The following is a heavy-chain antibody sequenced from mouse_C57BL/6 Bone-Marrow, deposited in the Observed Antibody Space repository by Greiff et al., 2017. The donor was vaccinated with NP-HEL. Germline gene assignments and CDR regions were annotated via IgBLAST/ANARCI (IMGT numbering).Heavy chain of an antibody. CDR2: ILPGSGST. CDR1: GYTFPGYW. Sequence: VQLQQSGAELMKPGASVKLSCKATGYTFPGYWIEWVKQRPGHGLEWIGEILPGSGSTNYNEKFKGQATFTVDTSSNTAYMKLGSLTTEDSAVYYCASNDYEDFPAWLAYWGKGTLVTVSA. D-gene: IGHD2-4*01. CDR3: ASNDYEDFPAWLAY. V-gene: IGHV1-9*01. J-gene: IGHJ3*01.